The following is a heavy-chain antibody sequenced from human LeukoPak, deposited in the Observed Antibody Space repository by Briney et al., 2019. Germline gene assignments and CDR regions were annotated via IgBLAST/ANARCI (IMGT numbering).Heavy chain of an antibody. CDR1: GGSISSYH. CDR2: IDYSGST. CDR3: AREGKLTGYFGGLGFNY. D-gene: IGHD6-19*01. V-gene: IGHV4-59*01. J-gene: IGHJ4*02. Sequence: SETLSLTCTVSGGSISSYHWSWIRQPPGKGLEWIGNIDYSGSTIYNPALKSRVTMSVDTSKNQFSLNLTSVTAADTAVYYCAREGKLTGYFGGLGFNYWGQGILVTVSS.